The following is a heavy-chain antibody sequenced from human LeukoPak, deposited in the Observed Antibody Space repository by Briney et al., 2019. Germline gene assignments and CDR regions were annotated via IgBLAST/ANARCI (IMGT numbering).Heavy chain of an antibody. J-gene: IGHJ4*02. V-gene: IGHV1-46*03. D-gene: IGHD1-26*01. Sequence: ASVKVSCKASGYTFTNHYMHWVRQAPGQGLEWMGIINPSGDATSYAQKFQGRVTMTRDTSTSTDYMELSSLRSEDTAMYFCARQRGSYSFDYWGQGTLVAVSS. CDR2: INPSGDAT. CDR3: ARQRGSYSFDY. CDR1: GYTFTNHY.